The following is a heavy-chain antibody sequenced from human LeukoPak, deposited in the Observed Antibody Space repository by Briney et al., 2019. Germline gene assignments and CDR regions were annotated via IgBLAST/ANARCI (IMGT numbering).Heavy chain of an antibody. D-gene: IGHD6-13*01. CDR2: ISYSGST. J-gene: IGHJ4*02. Sequence: SETLSLTCAVSGGSISSFYWIWIRQSPGKGLEWIGYISYSGSTNYNPSLKSRVTISVDTSKNHFSLKLNSVTAADTAVYYCARQGAAAGTGHDYWGQGTLVTVSS. CDR3: ARQGAAAGTGHDY. CDR1: GGSISSFY. V-gene: IGHV4-59*01.